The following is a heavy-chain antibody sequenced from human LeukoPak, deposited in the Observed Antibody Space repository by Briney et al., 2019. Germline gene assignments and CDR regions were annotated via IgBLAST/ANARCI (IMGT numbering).Heavy chain of an antibody. Sequence: SETLSLTCTVSGGSISSYYWSWMRQPPGKGLELIGYIYYSGSTNYNPSLKSRVTISADTSKNQFSLKLSSVTAADTAVYYCARIQGMVRGVIISNNWFDPWGQGTLVTVSS. CDR2: IYYSGST. D-gene: IGHD3-10*01. J-gene: IGHJ5*02. CDR3: ARIQGMVRGVIISNNWFDP. V-gene: IGHV4-59*01. CDR1: GGSISSYY.